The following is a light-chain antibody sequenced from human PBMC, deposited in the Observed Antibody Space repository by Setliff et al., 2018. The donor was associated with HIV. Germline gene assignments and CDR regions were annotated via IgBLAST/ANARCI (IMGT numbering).Light chain of an antibody. CDR3: CSYAGSHTYI. CDR2: NVI. J-gene: IGLJ1*01. V-gene: IGLV2-11*01. Sequence: QSVLTQPRSVSGSPGQSVTFSCSGSNSDIGAYNYVSWYQQHPGKAPKLIISNVIRRPSGVPDRFSGSKSGNTASLTISGLQAEDEADYYCCSYAGSHTYIFGSGTKVTVL. CDR1: NSDIGAYNY.